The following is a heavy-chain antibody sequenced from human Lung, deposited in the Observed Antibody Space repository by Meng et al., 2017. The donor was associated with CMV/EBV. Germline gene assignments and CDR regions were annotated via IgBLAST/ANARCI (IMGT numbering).Heavy chain of an antibody. Sequence: ASVKVSCKLSGDTLNELSIHWVRQAPGKGLEWMGGFDPEHSEAIYAQSFQGRVTMTEDTSTETAYMELTSLRFEDTAVYYCATLVLWGQGTLVTVSS. CDR1: GDTLNELS. CDR2: FDPEHSEA. CDR3: ATLVL. V-gene: IGHV1-24*01. J-gene: IGHJ5*02.